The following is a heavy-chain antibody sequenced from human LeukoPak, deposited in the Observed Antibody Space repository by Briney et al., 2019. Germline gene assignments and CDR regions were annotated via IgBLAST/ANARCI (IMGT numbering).Heavy chain of an antibody. J-gene: IGHJ5*02. V-gene: IGHV1-69*01. CDR1: GGTFSSCA. Sequence: SVKVSCKASGGTFSSCAISWVRQAPGQGLEWMGGIIPVFGTPNYAQKFQGRVTITADESTSTTYMELSSLRSEDTAVYYCARGIGIPGRHQRFDPWGQGTLVTVSS. D-gene: IGHD2/OR15-2a*01. CDR2: IIPVFGTP. CDR3: ARGIGIPGRHQRFDP.